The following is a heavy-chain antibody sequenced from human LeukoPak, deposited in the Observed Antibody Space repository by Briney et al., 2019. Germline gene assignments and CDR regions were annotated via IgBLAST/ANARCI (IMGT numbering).Heavy chain of an antibody. J-gene: IGHJ4*02. V-gene: IGHV3-30*03. CDR2: ISYDGNYE. CDR1: GFTFGSFG. D-gene: IGHD3-22*01. CDR3: ARDPYYDSSGSDY. Sequence: GGSLRLSCAASGFTFGSFGMHWVRQAPGKGLEWVAAISYDGNYEYYAHSVKGRFTISRDNSKNTLYLQMNSLRGEDTAVYYCARDPYYDSSGSDYWGQGTLVTVSS.